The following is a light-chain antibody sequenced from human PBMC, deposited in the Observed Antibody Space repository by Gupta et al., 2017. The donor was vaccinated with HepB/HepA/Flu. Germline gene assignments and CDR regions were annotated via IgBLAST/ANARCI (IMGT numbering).Light chain of an antibody. CDR2: GAS. CDR1: QFISTY. J-gene: IGKJ4*01. CDR3: QQFRSWPPLT. V-gene: IGKV3-15*01. Sequence: VMPQSPATLSLSPGETATLSCRASQFISTYLAWYQHKPGQAPRVVIYGASTRATGIPARFRGSGSGTEFTLTISRLQSEDFAVYYCQQFRSWPPLTFGGGTKVEIK.